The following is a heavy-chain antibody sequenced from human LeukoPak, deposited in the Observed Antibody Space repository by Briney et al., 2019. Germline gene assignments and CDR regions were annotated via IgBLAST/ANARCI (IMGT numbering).Heavy chain of an antibody. Sequence: SVKVSCKASGGTFSSYTISWVRQAPGQGLEWMGRIIPILGIANYAQKFQGRVTITADKSTSTAYMELSSLRSEDTAVYYCARLKLGSVGKPNYYYYYMDVWGKGTTVTVSS. CDR1: GGTFSSYT. CDR3: ARLKLGSVGKPNYYYYYMDV. V-gene: IGHV1-69*02. CDR2: IIPILGIA. D-gene: IGHD1-26*01. J-gene: IGHJ6*03.